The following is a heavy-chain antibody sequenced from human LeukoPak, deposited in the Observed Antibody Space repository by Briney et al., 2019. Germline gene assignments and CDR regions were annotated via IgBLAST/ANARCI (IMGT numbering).Heavy chain of an antibody. J-gene: IGHJ4*02. CDR1: GFTFSSYG. D-gene: IGHD2-2*01. CDR3: ATQSTTPDY. CDR2: IKQDGSEK. Sequence: GGSLRLSCAASGFTFSSYGMSWVRQAPGKGLEWVANIKQDGSEKYYVDSVKGRFTISRDNAKNSLYLQMNSLRAEDTAVYYCATQSTTPDYWGQGTLVTVSS. V-gene: IGHV3-7*01.